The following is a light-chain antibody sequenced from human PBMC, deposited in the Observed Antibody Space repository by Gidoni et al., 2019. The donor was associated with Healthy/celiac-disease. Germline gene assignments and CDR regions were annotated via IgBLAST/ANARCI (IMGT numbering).Light chain of an antibody. CDR1: QSVSSY. Sequence: DIVLTQSPATLSLSPGERATLPCRASQSVSSYLAWYHQKPGQAPRLLIHDASNRATGIPARFSGSGSGTDFTLTSSSLEPEDVAVYYCQQRSNWPITFGQGTRLEIK. J-gene: IGKJ5*01. CDR3: QQRSNWPIT. V-gene: IGKV3-11*01. CDR2: DAS.